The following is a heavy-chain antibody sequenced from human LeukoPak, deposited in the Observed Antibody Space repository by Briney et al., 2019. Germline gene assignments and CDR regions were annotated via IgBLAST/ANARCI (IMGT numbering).Heavy chain of an antibody. CDR3: AKDGYSSGWPPFDY. Sequence: ASVKVSCKASGYTFTSYGISWVRQAPGQGLEWMGWISAYNGNTNYAQKLQGRVTMTTDTSTSTAYMELSSLRAEDTAVYYCAKDGYSSGWPPFDYWGQGTLVTVSS. D-gene: IGHD6-19*01. V-gene: IGHV1-18*01. J-gene: IGHJ4*02. CDR2: ISAYNGNT. CDR1: GYTFTSYG.